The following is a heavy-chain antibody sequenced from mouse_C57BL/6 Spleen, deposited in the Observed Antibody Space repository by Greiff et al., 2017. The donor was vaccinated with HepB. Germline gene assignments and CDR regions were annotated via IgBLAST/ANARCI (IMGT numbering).Heavy chain of an antibody. CDR3: ASGVGGVYYGYDAYYFDY. Sequence: QVQLKQSGAELVKPGASVKISCKASGYAFSSYWMNWVKQRPGKGLEWIGQIYPGAGDTNYNGKFKGKATLTADKSSSTAYMQLSSLTSEDSAVYVGASGVGGVYYGYDAYYFDYWGQGTTLTVSS. V-gene: IGHV1-80*01. D-gene: IGHD2-2*01. CDR1: GYAFSSYW. CDR2: IYPGAGDT. J-gene: IGHJ2*01.